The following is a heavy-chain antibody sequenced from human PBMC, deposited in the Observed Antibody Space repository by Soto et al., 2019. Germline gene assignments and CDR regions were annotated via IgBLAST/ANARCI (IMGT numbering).Heavy chain of an antibody. CDR3: AQVLRVYNNYMDV. V-gene: IGHV3-30*18. Sequence: QVQLVESGGGVVQPGRSLRLSCAASGFTFSSYGMHWVRQAPGKGLEWVAVISYDGSNKYYADSVKGRFTISRDNSESTLYLTMNSVRAEETAVYYCAQVLRVYNNYMDVWGKGTTVTVSS. CDR2: ISYDGSNK. CDR1: GFTFSSYG. J-gene: IGHJ6*03. D-gene: IGHD1-20*01.